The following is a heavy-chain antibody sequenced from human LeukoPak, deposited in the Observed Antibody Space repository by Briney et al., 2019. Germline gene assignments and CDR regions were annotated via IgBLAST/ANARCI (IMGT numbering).Heavy chain of an antibody. CDR2: INHSGST. D-gene: IGHD3-10*01. V-gene: IGHV4-34*01. J-gene: IGHJ5*02. Sequence: SETLSLTCAVYGGSFSGYYWSWIRQPPGKGLEWIGEINHSGSTNYNPSLKSRVTISVDTSKNQFSLKLSSVTAADTAVYYCALITMVRGIPGWFDPWGQGTLVTVSS. CDR3: ALITMVRGIPGWFDP. CDR1: GGSFSGYY.